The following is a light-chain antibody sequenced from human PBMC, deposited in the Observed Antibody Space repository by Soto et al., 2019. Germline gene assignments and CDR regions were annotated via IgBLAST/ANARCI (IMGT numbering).Light chain of an antibody. CDR2: DVS. V-gene: IGLV2-23*02. Sequence: QSALTQPASVSGSPGQSIIISCTGTSSDVGSYYLVSWYQQHPGKAPKLMIYDVSKRPSGVSNRFSGSKSGSTASLTISGLQAEDEAAHYCCSYAGSSIVVFGGGTKLTVL. J-gene: IGLJ2*01. CDR3: CSYAGSSIVV. CDR1: SSDVGSYYL.